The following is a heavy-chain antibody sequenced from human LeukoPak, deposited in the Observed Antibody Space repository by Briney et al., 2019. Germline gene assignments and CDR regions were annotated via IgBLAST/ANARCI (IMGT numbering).Heavy chain of an antibody. CDR2: IYSGGAT. J-gene: IGHJ4*02. V-gene: IGHV3-53*01. Sequence: GGSLRLSCAASGLTVSNNYMSWVRQAPGKGLEWVSVIYSGGATYYADSVKGRFTISRDNSKNTLYLQMNSLRVEDTAVYCCAKTGNPATGDHWGQGTLVTVSS. CDR1: GLTVSNNY. CDR3: AKTGNPATGDH. D-gene: IGHD1-1*01.